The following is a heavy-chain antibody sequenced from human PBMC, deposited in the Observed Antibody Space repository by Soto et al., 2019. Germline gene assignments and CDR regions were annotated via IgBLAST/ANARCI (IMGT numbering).Heavy chain of an antibody. J-gene: IGHJ4*02. Sequence: SETLSLTCAVYGGSFSGYYWGWIRQPPGKGLEWIGEINHSGSTHYNPSLKSRVTISVDTSKNQFSLKLSSVTAAATAVYYCASGRRKIPSYYYGSGSSHWGQGTLVTVSS. CDR3: ASGRRKIPSYYYGSGSSH. V-gene: IGHV4-34*01. D-gene: IGHD3-10*01. CDR2: INHSGST. CDR1: GGSFSGYY.